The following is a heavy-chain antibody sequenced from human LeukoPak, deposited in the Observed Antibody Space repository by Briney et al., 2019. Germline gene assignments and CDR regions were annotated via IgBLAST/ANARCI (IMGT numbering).Heavy chain of an antibody. D-gene: IGHD6-19*01. V-gene: IGHV1-2*02. CDR1: GYTFIGYY. CDR2: INPNSGGT. J-gene: IGHJ4*02. Sequence: GASVKVSCKASGYTFIGYYMHWVRQAPGQGLEWMGWINPNSGGTNYAQKFQGRVTMTRDTSISTAYMELSRLRSDDTAVYYCARDPIAVAGNSVYWGQGTLVTVSS. CDR3: ARDPIAVAGNSVY.